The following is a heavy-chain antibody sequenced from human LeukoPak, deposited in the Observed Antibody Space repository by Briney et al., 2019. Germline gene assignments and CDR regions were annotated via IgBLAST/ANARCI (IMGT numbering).Heavy chain of an antibody. CDR3: ARDTNPSGSYYDCFDP. CDR2: IKEDGSEQ. CDR1: GFTFSVYW. D-gene: IGHD1-26*01. J-gene: IGHJ5*02. Sequence: PGGSLRLSCAASGFTFSVYWMSWVRQAPGKGLEWVANIKEDGSEQYYVDSVKGRFTISRDNSKNTLYLQMNSLGAEDTAVYYCARDTNPSGSYYDCFDPWGQGTLVTVSS. V-gene: IGHV3-7*01.